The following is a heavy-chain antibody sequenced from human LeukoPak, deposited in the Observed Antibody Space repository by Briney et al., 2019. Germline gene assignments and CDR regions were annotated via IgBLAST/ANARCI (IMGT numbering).Heavy chain of an antibody. CDR3: TNVQSGYS. CDR1: GFTFSGSA. J-gene: IGHJ4*02. V-gene: IGHV3-73*01. D-gene: IGHD5-18*01. CDR2: IRSKADSYAT. Sequence: PGGSLRLSCAASGFTFSGSAMHWVRQASGKGLEWVGRIRSKADSYATAYAASVKGRFTISRDDSKNTAYLQMNSLKTEDTAVYYCTNVQSGYSWGQGTLVTVSS.